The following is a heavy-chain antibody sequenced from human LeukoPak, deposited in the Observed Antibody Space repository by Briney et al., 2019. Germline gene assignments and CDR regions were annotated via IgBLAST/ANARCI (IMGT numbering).Heavy chain of an antibody. Sequence: QPGGSLRLSCEASGFTFANYAMNWVRQAPGKGLEWLSLISDSPDITYYTDSVKGRFTISRSNSNNTVYLQMNNLRAEDTAVYYCARRARVRMVYFYYFLDIWGKGTAVTVSS. CDR1: GFTFANYA. D-gene: IGHD2-8*01. J-gene: IGHJ6*03. CDR3: ARRARVRMVYFYYFLDI. V-gene: IGHV3-23*01. CDR2: ISDSPDIT.